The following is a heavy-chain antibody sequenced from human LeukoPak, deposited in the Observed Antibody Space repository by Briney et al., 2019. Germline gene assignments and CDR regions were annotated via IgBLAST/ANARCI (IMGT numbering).Heavy chain of an antibody. CDR2: ISGSGGST. D-gene: IGHD6-13*01. J-gene: IGHJ6*02. CDR3: AKDGAAGAIDYYYYGMDV. CDR1: GGSISSGGYH. Sequence: ETLSLTCTVSGGSISSGGYHWSWVRQAPGKGLEWVSTISGSGGSTYYADSVKGRFTISRDISKNTLYLQMNSLRDEDTAVYYCAKDGAAGAIDYYYYGMDVWGQGTTVTVSS. V-gene: IGHV3-23*01.